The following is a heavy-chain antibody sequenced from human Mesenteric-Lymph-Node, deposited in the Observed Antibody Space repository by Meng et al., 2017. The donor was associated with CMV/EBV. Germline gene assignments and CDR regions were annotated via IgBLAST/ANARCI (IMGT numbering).Heavy chain of an antibody. V-gene: IGHV3-74*01. J-gene: IGHJ4*02. CDR3: ARDLRFGQLLLDY. CDR1: GFTFSSYW. CDR2: INSDGSST. Sequence: GESLKISCVASGFTFSSYWMHWVRQAPGKGLVWVSRINSDGSSTSYADSVKGRFTISRDNAKNSLYLQMNSLRAEDTAVYYCARDLRFGQLLLDYWGQGTLVTVSS. D-gene: IGHD3-10*01.